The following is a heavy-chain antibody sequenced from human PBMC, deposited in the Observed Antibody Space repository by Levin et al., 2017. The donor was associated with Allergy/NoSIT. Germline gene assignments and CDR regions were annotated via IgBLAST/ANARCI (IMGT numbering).Heavy chain of an antibody. CDR1: GFTFSSYG. J-gene: IGHJ5*02. Sequence: GGSLRLSCAASGFTFSSYGMHWVRQAPGKGLEWVAVISYDGSNKYYADSVKGRFTISRDNSKNTLYLQMNSLRAEDTAVYYCAGMVRGVIKDFDPWGQGTLVTVSS. CDR2: ISYDGSNK. V-gene: IGHV3-30*03. CDR3: AGMVRGVIKDFDP. D-gene: IGHD3-10*01.